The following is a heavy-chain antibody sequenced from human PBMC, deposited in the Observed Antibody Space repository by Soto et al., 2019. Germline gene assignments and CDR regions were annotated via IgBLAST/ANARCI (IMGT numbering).Heavy chain of an antibody. J-gene: IGHJ5*02. V-gene: IGHV1-8*01. D-gene: IGHD3-22*01. Sequence: GASVKVSCKASGYTFTSYDINWVRQATGQGLEWMGWMNPNSGNTGYAQKFQGRVTMTRNTSISTAYMELSSLRSEDTAVYYCARDSSGYLWFDPWGQGTLVTVSS. CDR3: ARDSSGYLWFDP. CDR2: MNPNSGNT. CDR1: GYTFTSYD.